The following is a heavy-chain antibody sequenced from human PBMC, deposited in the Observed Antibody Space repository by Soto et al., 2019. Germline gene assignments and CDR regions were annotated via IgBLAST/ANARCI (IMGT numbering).Heavy chain of an antibody. Sequence: GASVKVSCKASGYTFNRYGISWVRQAPGQGLEWMGWISGYNGDTNYAQKFQDRVSMTIDTSTGTAYMELRSLTSDDTAIYYCAKNGQPPYYYYGLDVWAQGTKVNVSS. CDR2: ISGYNGDT. J-gene: IGHJ6*02. CDR3: AKNGQPPYYYYGLDV. D-gene: IGHD2-8*01. CDR1: GYTFNRYG. V-gene: IGHV1-18*01.